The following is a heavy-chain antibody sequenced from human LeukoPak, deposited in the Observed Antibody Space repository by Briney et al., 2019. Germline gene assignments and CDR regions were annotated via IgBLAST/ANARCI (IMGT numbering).Heavy chain of an antibody. Sequence: ASMKVSCKASGYTFTAYYIHWVRQAPGQGLEWMGWIDPNSGDTKYVEKFQGRVTMTRDTSFSTAYMALSSLRSDDTAVYYCARGRLRYFDWLLLDRQDESDYWGQGTLVTVSS. CDR2: IDPNSGDT. CDR1: GYTFTAYY. J-gene: IGHJ4*02. V-gene: IGHV1-2*02. CDR3: ARGRLRYFDWLLLDRQDESDY. D-gene: IGHD3-9*01.